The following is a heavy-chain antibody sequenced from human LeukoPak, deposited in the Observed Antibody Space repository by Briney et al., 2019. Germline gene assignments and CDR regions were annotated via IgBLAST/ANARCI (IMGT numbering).Heavy chain of an antibody. CDR1: GFTFSSYA. J-gene: IGHJ3*02. CDR2: ISGSGGST. CDR3: ANTYRVATIGAFDI. V-gene: IGHV3-23*01. D-gene: IGHD5-12*01. Sequence: GGSLRLSCAASGFTFSSYAMTWVRQAPGKGLEWVSSISGSGGSTYYAYSVKGRFTISRDNSKITLYLQMNSLRAEDTAVYYCANTYRVATIGAFDIWGQGTMVTVSS.